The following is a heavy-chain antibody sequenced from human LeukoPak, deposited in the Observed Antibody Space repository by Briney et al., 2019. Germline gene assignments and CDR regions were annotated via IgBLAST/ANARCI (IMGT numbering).Heavy chain of an antibody. CDR3: ARVNYGDYGVLDY. J-gene: IGHJ4*02. Sequence: KTSETLSLTCTVSGGSISSGDYYWSWIRQPPGKGLEWIGYIYYSGSTYYNPSLKSRVTISVDTSNNQFSLKLSSVTAADTAVYYCARVNYGDYGVLDYWGQGTLVTVSS. D-gene: IGHD4-17*01. CDR2: IYYSGST. CDR1: GGSISSGDYY. V-gene: IGHV4-30-4*01.